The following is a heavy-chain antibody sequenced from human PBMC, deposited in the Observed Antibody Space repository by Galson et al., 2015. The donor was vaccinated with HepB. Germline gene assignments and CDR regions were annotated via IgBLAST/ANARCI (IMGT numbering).Heavy chain of an antibody. D-gene: IGHD4-23*01. CDR1: GDSLNAVA. Sequence: SVKVSCKVIGDSLNAVAIHWVRQTPTKGLEWVGGYDPEEGETVYTEEFQGRVTMTEDTTTDTAYIELSSLRSEDTALFYCATDTDGGSYSYGMDVWGQGTTVTVSS. CDR3: ATDTDGGSYSYGMDV. J-gene: IGHJ6*02. CDR2: YDPEEGET. V-gene: IGHV1-24*01.